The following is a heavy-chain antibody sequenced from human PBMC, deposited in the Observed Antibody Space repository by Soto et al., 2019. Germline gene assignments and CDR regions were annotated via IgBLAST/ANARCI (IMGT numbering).Heavy chain of an antibody. V-gene: IGHV3-33*01. CDR1: GCTFSSYG. Sequence: PGGSLRLSCAASGCTFSSYGMHWGRQAPGKGLEWVAVIWYDGSNKYYADSVKGRFTISRDNSKNTLYLQMNSLRAEDTAVYYCARGPWAVAGTDDFDYWGQGT. CDR2: IWYDGSNK. D-gene: IGHD6-19*01. CDR3: ARGPWAVAGTDDFDY. J-gene: IGHJ4*02.